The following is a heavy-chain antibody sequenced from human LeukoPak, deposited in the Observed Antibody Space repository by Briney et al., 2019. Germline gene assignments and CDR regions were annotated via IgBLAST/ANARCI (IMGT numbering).Heavy chain of an antibody. Sequence: GGSLRLSCAASGFTFSSYSMNWVRQAPGKGLEWVSYISSSSSTIYHADSVKGRFTISRDNAKNSLYLQMNSLRAEDTAVYYCASLAAADDAEYFQHWGQGTLVTVSS. CDR1: GFTFSSYS. CDR3: ASLAAADDAEYFQH. D-gene: IGHD6-13*01. J-gene: IGHJ1*01. V-gene: IGHV3-48*04. CDR2: ISSSSSTI.